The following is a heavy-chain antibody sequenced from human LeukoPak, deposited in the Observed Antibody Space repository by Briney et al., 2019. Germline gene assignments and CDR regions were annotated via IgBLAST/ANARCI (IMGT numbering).Heavy chain of an antibody. CDR1: GFTFSSYS. D-gene: IGHD1-26*01. V-gene: IGHV3-21*01. J-gene: IGHJ4*02. Sequence: PGGPLRLSCAASGFTFSSYSMNWVRQAPGKGLEWVSSISSSSSYIYYADSVKGRFTISRDNAKNSLYPQMNSLRAEDTAVYHCASMQGDVDWGQGTLVTVSS. CDR3: ASMQGDVD. CDR2: ISSSSSYI.